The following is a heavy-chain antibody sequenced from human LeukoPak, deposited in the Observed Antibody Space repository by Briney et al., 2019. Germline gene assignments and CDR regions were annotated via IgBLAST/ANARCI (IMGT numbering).Heavy chain of an antibody. J-gene: IGHJ6*02. CDR1: GYTFTSYY. CDR3: ARAARGLRFLEWVSDGMDV. V-gene: IGHV1-46*01. Sequence: ASVKVSCKASGYTFTSYYMHWVRQAPGQGLEWMGIINPSGGSTSYAQKFQGRVTMTRDTSTSTVYMELSSLRSEDTAVYYCARAARGLRFLEWVSDGMDVWGQGTTVTVSS. D-gene: IGHD3-3*01. CDR2: INPSGGST.